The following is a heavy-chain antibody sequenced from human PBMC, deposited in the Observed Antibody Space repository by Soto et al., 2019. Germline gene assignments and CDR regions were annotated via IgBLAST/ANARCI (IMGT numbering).Heavy chain of an antibody. CDR1: GGSVSSGSYY. J-gene: IGHJ4*02. CDR3: ARAMVHGDYEKIDY. D-gene: IGHD4-17*01. Sequence: PSETLSLTCTVSGGSVSSGSYYWSWIRQPPGKGLEWIGYIYYSGSTNYNPSLKSRVTISVDTSKNQFSLKLSSVTAADTAVYYCARAMVHGDYEKIDYWGQGTLVTVSS. CDR2: IYYSGST. V-gene: IGHV4-61*01.